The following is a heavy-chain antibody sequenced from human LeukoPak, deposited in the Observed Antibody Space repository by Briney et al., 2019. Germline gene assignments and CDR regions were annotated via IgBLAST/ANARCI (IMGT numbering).Heavy chain of an antibody. D-gene: IGHD3-9*01. CDR3: ARADYDILTRGFDY. CDR2: IYYSGST. Sequence: SETLSLTCTVSGGSISSYYWSWIRQPPGKGLEWIGYIYYSGSTNYNPSLKSRVTISVDTSKNQFSLKLSSVTAADTAVYYCARADYDILTRGFDYWGQGTLVTVSS. J-gene: IGHJ4*02. CDR1: GGSISSYY. V-gene: IGHV4-59*12.